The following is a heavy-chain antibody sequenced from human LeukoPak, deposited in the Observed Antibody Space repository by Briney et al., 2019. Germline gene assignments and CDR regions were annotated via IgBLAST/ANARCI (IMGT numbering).Heavy chain of an antibody. CDR3: VRAGYRDAYNF. Sequence: GESQRLSCAASGFTFSTYWMDWVRQAPGKGLVWVSRINSDGGSTKYADSVKGRFTISRDNAKNTLSLQMSSLRAEDTAVYYCVRAGYRDAYNFWRQGTLVTVSS. D-gene: IGHD5-24*01. CDR2: INSDGGST. CDR1: GFTFSTYW. J-gene: IGHJ4*02. V-gene: IGHV3-74*03.